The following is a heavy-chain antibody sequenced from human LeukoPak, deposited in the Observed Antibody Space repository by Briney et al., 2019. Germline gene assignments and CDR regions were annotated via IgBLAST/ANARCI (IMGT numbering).Heavy chain of an antibody. CDR1: GYTFTGYY. V-gene: IGHV1-2*02. CDR3: VRAPSFISGSYATLDY. J-gene: IGHJ4*02. D-gene: IGHD1-26*01. CDR2: INPNSGGT. Sequence: ASVKVSCKASGYTFTGYYMHWVRQAPGQGLEWMGWINPNSGGTNYAQKFQGRVTMTRDTSISTAYMELSRLRSDDTAVYYCVRAPSFISGSYATLDYWGQGTLVTVSS.